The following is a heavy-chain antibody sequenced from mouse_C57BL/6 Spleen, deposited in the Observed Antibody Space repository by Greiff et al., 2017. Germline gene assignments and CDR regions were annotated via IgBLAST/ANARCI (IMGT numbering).Heavy chain of an antibody. V-gene: IGHV5-16*01. CDR1: GFTFSDYY. CDR3: ARSDYDYEFAY. D-gene: IGHD2-4*01. CDR2: INYDGSST. Sequence: EVQRVESEGGLVQPGSSMKLSCTASGFTFSDYYMAWVRQVPEKGLEWVANINYDGSSTYYLDSLKSRFIISRDNAKNILYLQMSSLKSEDTATYYCARSDYDYEFAYWGQGTLVTVSA. J-gene: IGHJ3*01.